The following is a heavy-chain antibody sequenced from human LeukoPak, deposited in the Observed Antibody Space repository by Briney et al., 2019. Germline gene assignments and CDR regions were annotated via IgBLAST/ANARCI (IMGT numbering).Heavy chain of an antibody. J-gene: IGHJ6*03. D-gene: IGHD1-1*01. Sequence: ASVKVSCKASGYTFTGYYMHWVRQAPGQGLEWMGRINPNSGGTNYAQKFQGRVTMTRDTSISTAYMELSRLRSDDTAVYCCARSVLGVCYYYMDVWGKGTTVTVSS. CDR3: ARSVLGVCYYYMDV. V-gene: IGHV1-2*06. CDR1: GYTFTGYY. CDR2: INPNSGGT.